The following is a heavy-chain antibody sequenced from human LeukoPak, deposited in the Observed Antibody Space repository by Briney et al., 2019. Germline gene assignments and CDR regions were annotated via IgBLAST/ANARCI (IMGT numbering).Heavy chain of an antibody. J-gene: IGHJ4*02. CDR1: GYTFTSYY. CDR3: ARDSGYCSSTSCYLGY. CDR2: INPSGGST. D-gene: IGHD2-2*01. Sequence: VASVKVSCKASGYTFTSYYMHWVRQAPGQGLEWMGIINPSGGSTSYAQKFQGRVTMTRDMSTSTVYMELSSLRSEDTAVYYCARDSGYCSSTSCYLGYWGQGTLVTVPS. V-gene: IGHV1-46*01.